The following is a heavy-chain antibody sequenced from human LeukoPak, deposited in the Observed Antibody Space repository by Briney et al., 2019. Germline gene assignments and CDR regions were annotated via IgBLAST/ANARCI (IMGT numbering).Heavy chain of an antibody. CDR3: ARASNPYYFDY. Sequence: ASVKVSCKASGYTFTSSYIHWVRQAPGPGLEGMGLINPSGGSTRYAQKFQGRVTMTRDMSTSTVYMEVSSLRSEDTAVFFCARASNPYYFDYWGQGTLVTVSS. D-gene: IGHD1-14*01. J-gene: IGHJ4*02. CDR1: GYTFTSSY. V-gene: IGHV1-46*01. CDR2: INPSGGST.